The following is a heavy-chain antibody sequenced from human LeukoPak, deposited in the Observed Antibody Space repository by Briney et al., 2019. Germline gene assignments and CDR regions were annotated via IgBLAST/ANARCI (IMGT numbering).Heavy chain of an antibody. D-gene: IGHD2-15*01. Sequence: GRSLRLSCAASGFTFSSYGMHWVRQAPGKRLEWVAVISYDGSNKYYADSVKGRFTISRDNSKNTLYLQMNSLRAEDTAVYYCAKDQGYCSGGSCYPWNGMDVWGKGTTVTVSS. CDR1: GFTFSSYG. CDR3: AKDQGYCSGGSCYPWNGMDV. V-gene: IGHV3-30*18. CDR2: ISYDGSNK. J-gene: IGHJ6*04.